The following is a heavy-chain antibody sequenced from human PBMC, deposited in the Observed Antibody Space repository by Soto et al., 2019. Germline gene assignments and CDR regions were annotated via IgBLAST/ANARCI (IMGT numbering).Heavy chain of an antibody. CDR2: IYYSGST. V-gene: IGHV4-59*01. D-gene: IGHD1-1*01. J-gene: IGHJ4*02. CDR3: AKGVRQLDY. CDR1: GGSLSSYY. Sequence: SETLSLTCVVSGGSLSSYYWSWIRQPPGKGLEWIGYIYYSGSTNYNPSLKSRVTISVDTSKNQFSLKLSSVTAADTAVYYCAKGVRQLDYWGQGTLVTVSS.